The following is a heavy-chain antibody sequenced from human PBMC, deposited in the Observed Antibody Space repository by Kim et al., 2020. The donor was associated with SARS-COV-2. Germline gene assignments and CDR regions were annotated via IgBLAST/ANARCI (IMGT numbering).Heavy chain of an antibody. D-gene: IGHD3-22*01. CDR2: ISGSGGST. V-gene: IGHV3-23*01. CDR3: AKDVVRTYYYDSSGYYHGGSFDY. CDR1: GFTFSSYA. J-gene: IGHJ4*02. Sequence: GGSLRLSCAASGFTFSSYAMSWVRQAPGKGLEWVSAISGSGGSTYYADSVKGRFTISRDNSKNTLYLQMNSLRAEDTAVYYCAKDVVRTYYYDSSGYYHGGSFDYWGQGTLVTVSS.